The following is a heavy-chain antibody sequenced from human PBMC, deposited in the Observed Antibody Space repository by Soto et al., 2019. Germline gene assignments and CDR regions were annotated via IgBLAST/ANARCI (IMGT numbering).Heavy chain of an antibody. CDR3: ARECVDTVTSITIPFDY. CDR1: GFTFSRCD. V-gene: IGHV3-21*01. J-gene: IGHJ4*02. CDR2: ISSSASYM. D-gene: IGHD5-12*01. Sequence: KAGGSLRLSCATSGFTFSRCDMNRVRQAPGKGLEWVSFISSSASYMYYADSVKGRFTISRDNSKKSLYLQMNSLRADDTAVYYCARECVDTVTSITIPFDYWGQGALVTVSS.